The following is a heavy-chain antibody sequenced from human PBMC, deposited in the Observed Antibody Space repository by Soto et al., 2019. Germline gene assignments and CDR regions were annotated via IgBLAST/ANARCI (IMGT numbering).Heavy chain of an antibody. CDR1: GFSFTYTW. CDR3: TTVDDAFWNGYYSGY. V-gene: IGHV3-15*07. Sequence: EVQLVESGGGLVKAGGSLSVSCAASGFSFTYTWMNWVRQAPGKGLEWVGRITSKSDDEITHYAAPVRGRFTISRNYSTNTLLLHMHRLKTEDTGIYYCTTVDDAFWNGYYSGYWGQGTLVSVSS. J-gene: IGHJ4*02. CDR2: ITSKSDDEIT. D-gene: IGHD3-3*01.